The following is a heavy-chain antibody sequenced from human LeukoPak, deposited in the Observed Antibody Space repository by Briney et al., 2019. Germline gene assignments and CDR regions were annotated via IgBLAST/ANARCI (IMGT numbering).Heavy chain of an antibody. CDR2: LSSGGINK. D-gene: IGHD2-15*01. V-gene: IGHV3-30*03. Sequence: GGSLRLSCAASGFTFSTYGIHWVRQAPGKGLEWVGLLSSGGINKHYADSVKGQFIISRDNSMNTLYLQMNSLGVEDTAVYYCARDHAGSGRAFDYWGQGTLVTVSS. CDR3: ARDHAGSGRAFDY. J-gene: IGHJ4*02. CDR1: GFTFSTYG.